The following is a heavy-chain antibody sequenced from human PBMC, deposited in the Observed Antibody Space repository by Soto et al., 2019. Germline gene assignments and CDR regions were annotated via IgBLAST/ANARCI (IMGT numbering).Heavy chain of an antibody. CDR2: ISSSSSYI. CDR3: ARAAYYGSGSYSYYYYGLAV. V-gene: IGHV3-21*01. CDR1: GFTFSSYS. D-gene: IGHD3-10*01. J-gene: IGHJ6*02. Sequence: GGSLRLSCAASGFTFSSYSMNWVRQAPGKGLEWVSSISSSSSYIYYADSVKGRFTISRDNAKNSLYLQMNSLRAEDTAVYYCARAAYYGSGSYSYYYYGLAVWGQGTTVTVSS.